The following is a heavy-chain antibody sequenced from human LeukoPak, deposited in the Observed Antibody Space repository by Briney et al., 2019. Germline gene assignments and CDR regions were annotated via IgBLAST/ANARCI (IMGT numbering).Heavy chain of an antibody. V-gene: IGHV1-69*13. D-gene: IGHD3-22*01. CDR3: ARDLMDYYDSSGYYGS. CDR2: IIPIFGTA. J-gene: IGHJ5*02. CDR1: GGTFSSYA. Sequence: SVKVSCKASGGTFSSYAISWVRQAPGQGLEWMGGIIPIFGTANYAQKFQGRVTITADESTSTAYMGLSSLRSEDTGVYYCARDLMDYYDSSGYYGSWGQGTLVTVSS.